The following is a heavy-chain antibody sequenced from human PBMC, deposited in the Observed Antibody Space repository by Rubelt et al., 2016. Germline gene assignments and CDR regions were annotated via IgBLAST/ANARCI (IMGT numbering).Heavy chain of an antibody. CDR3: ARSPGSSSTYWYVAL. Sequence: GKRPGASVRVSCKASGYTFTSYGISWVRQAPGQGLEWMGRITPIRNIAKYAQKFQGRVTITADKSTSTAYMELSSLRSEDTAVYYCARSPGSSSTYWYVALWGRGTLVTVSS. J-gene: IGHJ2*01. V-gene: IGHV1-69*04. D-gene: IGHD6-19*01. CDR1: GYTFTSYG. CDR2: ITPIRNIA.